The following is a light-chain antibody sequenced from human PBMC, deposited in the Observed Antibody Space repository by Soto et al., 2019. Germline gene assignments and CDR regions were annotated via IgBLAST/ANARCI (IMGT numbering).Light chain of an antibody. J-gene: IGKJ5*01. Sequence: DIQMTQSPSSLSASVGDRVTITCRASQSISSFLSWYQQKPGKAPKLLIYAASTLQSGVPSRFSGSESGTDFTLTISSLQPEDFATYYCQQSFSTPTFGQGTRLEI. CDR1: QSISSF. V-gene: IGKV1-39*01. CDR3: QQSFSTPT. CDR2: AAS.